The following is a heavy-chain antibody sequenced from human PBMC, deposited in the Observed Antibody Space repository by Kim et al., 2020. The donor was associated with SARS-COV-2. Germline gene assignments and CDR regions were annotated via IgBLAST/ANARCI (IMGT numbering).Heavy chain of an antibody. CDR1: GFTFSDYY. J-gene: IGHJ4*02. CDR3: ARDQGNWGVDY. CDR2: ISSSGSTI. Sequence: GGSLRLSCAASGFTFSDYYMSWIRQAPGKGLEGGSYISSSGSTIYYAASVKGRFTISRDNAKNSLYLQMNSLRAEDTAGNYCARDQGNWGVDYLGQGTLVTVSS. D-gene: IGHD7-27*01. V-gene: IGHV3-11*01.